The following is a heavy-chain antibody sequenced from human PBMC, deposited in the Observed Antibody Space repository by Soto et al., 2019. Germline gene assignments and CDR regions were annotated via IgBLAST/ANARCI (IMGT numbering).Heavy chain of an antibody. D-gene: IGHD3-3*01. J-gene: IGHJ6*02. CDR1: GYTFTGYY. CDR2: INPNSGGT. V-gene: IGHV1-2*04. CDR3: ARAYYDFWSGYHQHYYYGMDV. Sequence: ASVKVSCKASGYTFTGYYMHWVRQAPGQGLEWMGWINPNSGGTNYAQKFQGWVTMTRDTSISTAYMELSRLRSDDTAVYYCARAYYDFWSGYHQHYYYGMDVWGQGTTVTVSS.